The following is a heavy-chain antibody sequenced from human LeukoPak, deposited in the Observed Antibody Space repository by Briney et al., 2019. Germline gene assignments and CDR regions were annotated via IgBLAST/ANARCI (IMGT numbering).Heavy chain of an antibody. CDR2: IYPGDSDT. CDR3: ARHSSSWSYAPAIDY. J-gene: IGHJ4*02. D-gene: IGHD6-13*01. Sequence: AESLKISCKTSGYIFSTYWIGWVRQMPGKGLEWMGVIYPGDSDTRYSPSFQGHVTISADKSIDTAYLQWSSLKASDTAMYYCARHSSSWSYAPAIDYWGQANMV. V-gene: IGHV5-51*01. CDR1: GYIFSTYW.